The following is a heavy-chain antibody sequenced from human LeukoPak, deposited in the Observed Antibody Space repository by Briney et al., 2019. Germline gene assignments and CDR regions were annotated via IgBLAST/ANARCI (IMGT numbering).Heavy chain of an antibody. CDR1: GGSIGSHY. V-gene: IGHV4-59*08. D-gene: IGHD6-13*01. J-gene: IGHJ4*02. CDR3: ARHRGGSSFLIDY. Sequence: SETLSLTCIVSGGSIGSHYWSWIRQSPGKGLEWIGDINHSGTTKYNPSLKSRVTLLIDTSKNHFSLKVNSVTAADTAVYYCARHRGGSSFLIDYWGQGTLVTVSS. CDR2: INHSGTT.